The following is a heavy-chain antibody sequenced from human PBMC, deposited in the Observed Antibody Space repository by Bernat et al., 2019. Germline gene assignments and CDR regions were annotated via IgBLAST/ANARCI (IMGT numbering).Heavy chain of an antibody. Sequence: EVQVVESGGGLVQPGGSLKVSCAASRFTISSYAMSWVRQAPGKGLEWVSGISQSGGSTNYADSVKGRFTISRDNSKNTRYLQMNSLRAEDTAVYYCAKASGSYYGRGAFDIWGQGTMVTVSS. CDR2: ISQSGGST. D-gene: IGHD1-26*01. CDR3: AKASGSYYGRGAFDI. V-gene: IGHV3-23*04. J-gene: IGHJ3*02. CDR1: RFTISSYA.